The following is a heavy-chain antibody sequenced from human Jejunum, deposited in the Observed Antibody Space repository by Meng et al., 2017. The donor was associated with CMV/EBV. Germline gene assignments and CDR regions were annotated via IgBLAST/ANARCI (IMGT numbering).Heavy chain of an antibody. CDR3: ARDTYYSGMDV. CDR2: LYSRGST. CDR1: GGSISGNC. Sequence: CTVSGGSISGNCCSWIRQPPGEGLAWIGYLYSRGSTKYTPSLTSRVTMSVDTSTSQFSLKVTSVTAADTAMYYCARDTYYSGMDVWGQGTTVTVSS. J-gene: IGHJ6*02. D-gene: IGHD2-21*01. V-gene: IGHV4-59*13.